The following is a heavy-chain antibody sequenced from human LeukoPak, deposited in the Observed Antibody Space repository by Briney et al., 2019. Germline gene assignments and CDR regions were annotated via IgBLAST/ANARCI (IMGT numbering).Heavy chain of an antibody. J-gene: IGHJ4*02. Sequence: GGSLRLSCAASGFTFSSYSMNWVRQAPGKGLEWVSSISSSSSSYIYYADSVKGRFTISRDNAKNSLYLQMNSLRTEDTAVYYCARDLFRAAAGTFGYWGQGTLVTVSS. CDR3: ARDLFRAAAGTFGY. CDR2: ISSSSSSYI. D-gene: IGHD6-13*01. CDR1: GFTFSSYS. V-gene: IGHV3-21*01.